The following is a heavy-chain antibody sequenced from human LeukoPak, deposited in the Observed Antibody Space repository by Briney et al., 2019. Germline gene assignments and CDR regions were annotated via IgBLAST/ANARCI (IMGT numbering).Heavy chain of an antibody. CDR2: MNPNSGNT. D-gene: IGHD4-23*01. V-gene: IGHV1-8*01. CDR3: ARSTYYGGNSREDY. CDR1: GYTFTSYD. Sequence: ASVKVSCKASGYTFTSYDINWVRQATGQGLEWMGWMNPNSGNTGYAQKFQGRVPMTRNTSISTAYMKLSSLRSEDTAVYYCARSTYYGGNSREDYWGQGTLVTVSS. J-gene: IGHJ4*02.